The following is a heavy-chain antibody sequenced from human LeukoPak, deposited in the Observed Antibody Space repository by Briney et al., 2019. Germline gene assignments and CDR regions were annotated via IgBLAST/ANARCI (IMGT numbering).Heavy chain of an antibody. CDR2: ISRSSGYI. D-gene: IGHD3-9*01. CDR1: GFSFGNYW. V-gene: IGHV3-21*01. Sequence: GGSLRLSCTASGFSFGNYWMTWLRQAPGKGLEWVSSISRSSGYIYYADSVKGRFTISRDNAKNSLYLQMNSLRVEDTAVYYCARDRGILLGGFDIWGQGTMVTVSS. J-gene: IGHJ3*02. CDR3: ARDRGILLGGFDI.